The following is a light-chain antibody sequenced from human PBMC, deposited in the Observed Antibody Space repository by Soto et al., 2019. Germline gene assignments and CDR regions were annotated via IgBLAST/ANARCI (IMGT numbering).Light chain of an antibody. J-gene: IGLJ1*01. CDR2: DVS. Sequence: SLLTQPSSVSGSPGQSITISSTRTSSDVGGYNYVSWYQQHPGKAPKLMIYDVSNRPSGVSNRFSGSKSGNTASLTISGLQAEDEADYYCSSYTSSSTLFYVFGTGTKVTVL. V-gene: IGLV2-14*01. CDR3: SSYTSSSTLFYV. CDR1: SSDVGGYNY.